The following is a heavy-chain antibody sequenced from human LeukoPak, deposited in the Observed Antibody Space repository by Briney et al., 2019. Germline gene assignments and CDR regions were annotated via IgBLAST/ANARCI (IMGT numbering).Heavy chain of an antibody. CDR1: GGSISSSSYY. J-gene: IGHJ4*02. CDR2: IYYSGST. V-gene: IGHV4-39*01. D-gene: IGHD6-13*01. Sequence: ASETLSLTCTVSGGSISSSSYYWGWIRQPPGKGLEWIGSIYYSGSTYYNPSLKSRVTISVDTSKNQFSLKLSSVTAADTAVYYCARHAGIAAAGTFTFDYWGQGTLVTVSS. CDR3: ARHAGIAAAGTFTFDY.